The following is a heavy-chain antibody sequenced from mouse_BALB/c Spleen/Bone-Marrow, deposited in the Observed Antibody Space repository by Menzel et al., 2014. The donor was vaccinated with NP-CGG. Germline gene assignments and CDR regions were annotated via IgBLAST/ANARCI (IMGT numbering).Heavy chain of an antibody. CDR2: IAPGSGST. CDR3: AGSYYGRAMDY. Sequence: DLVKPGASVRLSCKASGYTFTSYWINWIKQRPGQGLEWIGRIAPGSGSTYYDEMFKGKATLTEDTSSSTAYIQLSSLSSEDSAVYFCAGSYYGRAMDYWGQGTSVTVSS. CDR1: GYTFTSYW. J-gene: IGHJ4*01. D-gene: IGHD1-1*01. V-gene: IGHV1S41*01.